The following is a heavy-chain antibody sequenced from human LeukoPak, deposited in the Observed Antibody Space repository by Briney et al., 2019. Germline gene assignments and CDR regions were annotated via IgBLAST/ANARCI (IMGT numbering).Heavy chain of an antibody. Sequence: SQTLSLTCAISRDSVSSNSAAWNWIRQSPSRGPEWLGRTYYRSKWYNDYAVSVKSRITISPDTSKNQFSLQLNSVTPEDTAVYYCARGTGIWSTLPGSRHYYYYGMDVWGQGTTVTVSS. V-gene: IGHV6-1*01. CDR2: TYYRSKWYN. D-gene: IGHD2-21*01. CDR1: RDSVSSNSAA. CDR3: ARGTGIWSTLPGSRHYYYYGMDV. J-gene: IGHJ6*02.